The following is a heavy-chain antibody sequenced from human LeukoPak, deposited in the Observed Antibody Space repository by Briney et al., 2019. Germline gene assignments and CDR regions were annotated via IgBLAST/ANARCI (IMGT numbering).Heavy chain of an antibody. CDR2: IYPSGGT. J-gene: IGHJ6*03. CDR1: GGSIISGSHY. V-gene: IGHV4-61*02. Sequence: SETLSLTCSVSGGSIISGSHYWSWIRQPAGKGPEWIGRIYPSGGTNYNPSLQSRVAISIDTSKNLFSLRVTFVTAADTAVYYCARGGDSHNYSYCYFDVWGTGTTVTVSS. CDR3: ARGGDSHNYSYCYFDV. D-gene: IGHD2-21*01.